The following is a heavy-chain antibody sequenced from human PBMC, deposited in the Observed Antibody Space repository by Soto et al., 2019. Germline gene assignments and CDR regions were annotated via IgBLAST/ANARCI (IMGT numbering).Heavy chain of an antibody. V-gene: IGHV4-39*01. CDR2: IYYSGNT. CDR1: GGSIDKSTYY. D-gene: IGHD6-19*01. J-gene: IGHJ4*02. Sequence: QLQLQESGPGLVKPSETLSLTCTVSGGSIDKSTYYWCWIRQPPGKGLEWIGSIYYSGNTYYYPSFKSRVTISVDTSRNQFSLKLSSVTAADTAVYYCARHHESGWYGYWGQGTLVTVSS. CDR3: ARHHESGWYGY.